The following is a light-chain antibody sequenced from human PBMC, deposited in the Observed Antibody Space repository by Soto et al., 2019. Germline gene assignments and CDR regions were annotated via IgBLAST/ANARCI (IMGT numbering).Light chain of an antibody. CDR1: SSDVGGYNF. CDR2: EVS. Sequence: QSVLTQPPSASGSPGQSVTISCTGTSSDVGGYNFVVWYQQHPGKAPKLMISEVSKRPSGVPDHFSGSKSGNTASLTVSGLQAEDEADYYCSSYAGSNIFVFGTGTKVTVL. J-gene: IGLJ1*01. CDR3: SSYAGSNIFV. V-gene: IGLV2-8*01.